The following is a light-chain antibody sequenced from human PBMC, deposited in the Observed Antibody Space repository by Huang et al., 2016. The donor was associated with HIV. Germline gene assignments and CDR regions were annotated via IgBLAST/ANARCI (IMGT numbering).Light chain of an antibody. CDR1: QGLSNT. Sequence: QLTQSPSSLSASVGDRVPITCRASQGLSNTLAWYQQRPGKAPKLLIYAASRLPTVAPSRVSGSGSGTDFTLTISSLQPEDCATYYCQQFNHYPLTFGGGTKVEIE. J-gene: IGKJ4*01. V-gene: IGKV1D-13*01. CDR3: QQFNHYPLT. CDR2: AAS.